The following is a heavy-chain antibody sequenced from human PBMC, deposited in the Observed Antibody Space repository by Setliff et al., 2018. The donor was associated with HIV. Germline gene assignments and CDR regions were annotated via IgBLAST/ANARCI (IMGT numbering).Heavy chain of an antibody. CDR3: ARGFDYAQRPPLYYFDY. CDR2: IYSSGTT. Sequence: SETLSLTCAVYGGSFSGHYWSWIRQPPGKGLEWIGYIYSSGTTRYNPPLQSRVTISVDTSKNQFSLKLSSVTAADTAVYYCARGFDYAQRPPLYYFDYWGQGTLVTVSS. J-gene: IGHJ4*02. CDR1: GGSFSGHY. D-gene: IGHD2-2*01. V-gene: IGHV4-4*09.